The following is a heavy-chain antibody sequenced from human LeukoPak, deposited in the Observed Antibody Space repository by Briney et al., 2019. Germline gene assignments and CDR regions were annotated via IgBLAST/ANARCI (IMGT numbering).Heavy chain of an antibody. V-gene: IGHV1-46*01. Sequence: ASVKVSCKASGYTFTSYYMHWVRQAPGQGLEWMGIINPSGSSTSYAQKFQGRVTMTRDTSTSTVYMELSSLRSEDTAVYYCARDGYYYGSGSYLPDWGQGTLVTVSS. CDR3: ARDGYYYGSGSYLPD. J-gene: IGHJ4*02. CDR1: GYTFTSYY. D-gene: IGHD3-10*01. CDR2: INPSGSST.